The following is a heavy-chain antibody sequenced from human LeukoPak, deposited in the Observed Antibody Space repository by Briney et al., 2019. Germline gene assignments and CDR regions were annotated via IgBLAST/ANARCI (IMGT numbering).Heavy chain of an antibody. CDR1: GCTFTSYA. D-gene: IGHD2-21*02. Sequence: GASVKVSCKASGCTFTSYAMNWVRQAPGQGLEWMGWINTNTGNPTYAQGFTGRFVFSLDTSVSTAYLQISSLKAEDTAVYYCARVLGVTPHYYGMDVWGQGTTVTVSS. CDR3: ARVLGVTPHYYGMDV. J-gene: IGHJ6*02. V-gene: IGHV7-4-1*02. CDR2: INTNTGNP.